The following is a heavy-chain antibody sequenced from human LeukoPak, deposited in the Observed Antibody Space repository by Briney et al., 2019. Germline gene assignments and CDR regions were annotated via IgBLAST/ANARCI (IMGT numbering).Heavy chain of an antibody. V-gene: IGHV3-13*01. CDR3: ATGRSSGWSYAFDI. CDR2: IGTLADT. D-gene: IGHD6-19*01. Sequence: GGSLRLSCAASGLTFSRHDMDWVRQVTGKGLEWVSAIGTLADTFYSDSVKGRFTISRENAKNSLYLQMNSLRVGDTAVYYCATGRSSGWSYAFDIWGRGTMVTVSS. CDR1: GLTFSRHD. J-gene: IGHJ3*02.